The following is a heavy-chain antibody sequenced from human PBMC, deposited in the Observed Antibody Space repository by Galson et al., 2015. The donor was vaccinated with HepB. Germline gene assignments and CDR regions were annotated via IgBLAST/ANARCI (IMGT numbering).Heavy chain of an antibody. D-gene: IGHD1-26*01. CDR2: IVYDGSKK. J-gene: IGHJ5*02. CDR1: GFTFSSYA. CDR3: AREERTQYSGSYRP. V-gene: IGHV3-30*04. Sequence: SLRLSCAASGFTFSSYAMHWVRQAPGKGLEWVAAIVYDGSKKYYADSVKGRFTISRDNSKNTLYLQMNSLRAEDTAVYYCAREERTQYSGSYRPWGQGTLVTVSS.